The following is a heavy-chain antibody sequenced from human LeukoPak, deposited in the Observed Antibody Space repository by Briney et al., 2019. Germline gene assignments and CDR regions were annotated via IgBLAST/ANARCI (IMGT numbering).Heavy chain of an antibody. D-gene: IGHD4-17*01. CDR1: GFTFSSYA. V-gene: IGHV3-23*01. CDR3: ARESPDHDYGDQRSSRGFDY. Sequence: GGSLRLSCAASGFTFSSYAMSWVRQAPGKGLEWVSAISGSGGSTYYADSVKGRFTISRDNSKNTLYLQMNSLRAEDTAVYYCARESPDHDYGDQRSSRGFDYWGQGTLVTVSS. CDR2: ISGSGGST. J-gene: IGHJ4*02.